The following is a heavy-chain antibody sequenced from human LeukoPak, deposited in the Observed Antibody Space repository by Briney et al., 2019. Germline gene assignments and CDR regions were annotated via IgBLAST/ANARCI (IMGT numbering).Heavy chain of an antibody. CDR2: ISWNSGSI. CDR3: AKDLEEMATG. D-gene: IGHD5-24*01. V-gene: IGHV3-9*01. J-gene: IGHJ4*02. CDR1: GFTFDDYA. Sequence: PGGSLRLSCAASGFTFDDYAMHWVRQAPGKGLEWVSGISWNSGSIGYADSVKGRFTISRDNAKNSLYLQMNSLRAEDTAVYYCAKDLEEMATGWGQGTLVTVSS.